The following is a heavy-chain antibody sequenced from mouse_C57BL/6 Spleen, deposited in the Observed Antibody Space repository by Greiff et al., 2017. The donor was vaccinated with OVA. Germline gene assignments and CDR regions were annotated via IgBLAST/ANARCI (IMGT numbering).Heavy chain of an antibody. V-gene: IGHV1-81*01. Sequence: QVHVKQSGAELARPGASVKLSCKASGYTFTSYGISWVKQRTGQGLEWIGEIYPRSGNTYYNEKFKGKATLTADKSSSTAYMELRSLTSEDSAVYFCAGLSAYYAMDYWGQGTSVTVSS. J-gene: IGHJ4*01. CDR2: IYPRSGNT. CDR1: GYTFTSYG. CDR3: AGLSAYYAMDY.